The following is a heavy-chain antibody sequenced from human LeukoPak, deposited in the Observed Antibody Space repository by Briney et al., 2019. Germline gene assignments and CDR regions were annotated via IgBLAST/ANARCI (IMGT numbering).Heavy chain of an antibody. CDR3: ARELTTVTSWFDP. V-gene: IGHV3-30*03. J-gene: IGHJ5*02. CDR1: GFTFSSYG. D-gene: IGHD4-17*01. Sequence: PGGSLRLSCAASGFTFSSYGMHWVRQAPGKGLEWVAVISYDGSNKYYADSVKGRFTISRDNSKNTLYLQMNSLRSEDTAVYYCARELTTVTSWFDPWGQGTLVTVSS. CDR2: ISYDGSNK.